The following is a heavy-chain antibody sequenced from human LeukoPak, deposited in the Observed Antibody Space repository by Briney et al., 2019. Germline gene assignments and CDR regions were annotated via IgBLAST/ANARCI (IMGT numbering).Heavy chain of an antibody. V-gene: IGHV3-11*04. J-gene: IGHJ4*02. CDR1: GFTFSDYY. CDR3: ARIAYYYDSSGYPLGY. Sequence: PGGSLRLSCAASGFTFSDYYMSWIRQAPGKGLEWVSYISSSGSTIYYADSVKGRFTISRDNAKNSLYLQMNSLRAEDTAVYYCARIAYYYDSSGYPLGYWGPGTLVTVSS. D-gene: IGHD3-22*01. CDR2: ISSSGSTI.